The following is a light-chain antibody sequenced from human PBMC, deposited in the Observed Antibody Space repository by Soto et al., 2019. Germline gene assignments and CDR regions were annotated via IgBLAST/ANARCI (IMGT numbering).Light chain of an antibody. J-gene: IGLJ3*02. CDR1: SGQSTYA. V-gene: IGLV4-69*01. Sequence: QPVLTQSPSASASRGASVTLTCTLSSGQSTYAIAWHQQQPGKRPRYLMKINIDGSHTKGDGIPDRFSGSSSATERYLTISGVHSEDEADYSCQPWGPVGFGGGTKLTVL. CDR3: QPWGPVG. CDR2: INIDGSH.